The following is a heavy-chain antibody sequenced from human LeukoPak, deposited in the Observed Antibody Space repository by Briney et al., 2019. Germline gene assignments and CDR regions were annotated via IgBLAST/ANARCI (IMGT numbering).Heavy chain of an antibody. CDR2: IKQDGSEK. J-gene: IGHJ5*02. D-gene: IGHD6-13*01. CDR3: ARVGTKSSSWRFDP. V-gene: IGHV3-7*01. CDR1: GFTFSSYW. Sequence: GGSLRLSCAASGFTFSSYWMSWVRQARGKGLEWVANIKQDGSEKYYVDSVKGRFTISRDNAKNSLYLQMNSLRAEDTAVYYCARVGTKSSSWRFDPWGQGTLVTVSS.